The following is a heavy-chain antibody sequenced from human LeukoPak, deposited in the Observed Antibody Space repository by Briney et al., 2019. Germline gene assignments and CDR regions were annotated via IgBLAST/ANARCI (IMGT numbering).Heavy chain of an antibody. D-gene: IGHD1-26*01. Sequence: GGSLRLSCAGTGFSVSTNYMSWVRQAPGKGLQWVSVMYTLGNTYYADSVKGRFTISRDNSKNTLYLQMNSLRAEDTAMYYCAGYGGRYPYYMDVWGKGTTVTTSS. CDR1: GFSVSTNY. J-gene: IGHJ6*03. V-gene: IGHV3-66*01. CDR3: AGYGGRYPYYMDV. CDR2: MYTLGNT.